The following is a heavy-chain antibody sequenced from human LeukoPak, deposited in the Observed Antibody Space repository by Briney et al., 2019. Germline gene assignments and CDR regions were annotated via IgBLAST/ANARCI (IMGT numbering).Heavy chain of an antibody. Sequence: GGSLRLSCAASGFTFSSYWMSWVRQAPGKGLEWVANIKQDGSEKYYVDSVKGRFTISRDNAKNSLYLQMNSLRAEDTAVYYCARNQVVPAATDFFDYWGQGTLVTVSS. D-gene: IGHD2-2*01. J-gene: IGHJ4*02. V-gene: IGHV3-7*01. CDR1: GFTFSSYW. CDR3: ARNQVVPAATDFFDY. CDR2: IKQDGSEK.